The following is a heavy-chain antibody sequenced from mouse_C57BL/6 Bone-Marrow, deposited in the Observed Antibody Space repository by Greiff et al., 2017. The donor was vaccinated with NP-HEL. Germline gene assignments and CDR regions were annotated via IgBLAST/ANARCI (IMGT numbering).Heavy chain of an antibody. D-gene: IGHD2-1*01. CDR2: INPSTGGT. J-gene: IGHJ2*01. CDR1: GYSFTGYY. CDR3: ARRGNYDPYFDY. Sequence: EVKLMESGPELVKPGASVKISCKASGYSFTGYYMNWVKQSPEKSLEWIGEINPSTGGTTYNQKFKAKATLTVDKSSSTAYMQLKSLTSEDSAVYYCARRGNYDPYFDYWGQGTTLTVSS. V-gene: IGHV1-42*01.